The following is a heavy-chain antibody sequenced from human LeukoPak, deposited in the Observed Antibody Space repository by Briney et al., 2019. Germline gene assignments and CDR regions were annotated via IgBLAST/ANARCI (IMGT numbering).Heavy chain of an antibody. CDR2: IIPIFGTA. Sequence: SVKVSCKASGGTFSSYAISWVRQAPGQGLEWMGGIIPIFGTANYAQKFQGRVTITTDESTSTAYMELSRLGSEDTAVYYCARCLRGHYYDSNAFDIWGQGTMVTVSS. CDR1: GGTFSSYA. CDR3: ARCLRGHYYDSNAFDI. V-gene: IGHV1-69*05. D-gene: IGHD3-22*01. J-gene: IGHJ3*02.